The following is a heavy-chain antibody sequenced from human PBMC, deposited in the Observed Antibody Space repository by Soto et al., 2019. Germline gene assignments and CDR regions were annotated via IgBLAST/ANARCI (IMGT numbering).Heavy chain of an antibody. D-gene: IGHD3-3*01. V-gene: IGHV3-30*18. CDR2: TSYDGSNT. J-gene: IGHJ4*02. CDR3: AKAQPYYDFSSGYFDY. CDR1: GFTFSNYG. Sequence: QVQLVESGGGVVQPGRSLRLSCAASGFTFSNYGMHWVRQAPGKGLEWVAITSYDGSNTYYADSVKGRFTISRDNSKNTVYVQMSSLSAEDTAVYFCAKAQPYYDFSSGYFDYWGQGTLVTVCS.